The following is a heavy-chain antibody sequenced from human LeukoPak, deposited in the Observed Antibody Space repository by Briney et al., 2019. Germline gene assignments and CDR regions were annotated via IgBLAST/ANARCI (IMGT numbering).Heavy chain of an antibody. Sequence: AGGSLRLSCAASGFTFSSYWMSLVRQAPGKGLEWVANIKQDGSEKVYVDSVKGRFTISRDNAKNSLYLQMNSLRAEDTAMYYCARGGSWGSFDYWGQGTLVTVSS. J-gene: IGHJ4*02. CDR3: ARGGSWGSFDY. D-gene: IGHD6-13*01. CDR2: IKQDGSEK. V-gene: IGHV3-7*01. CDR1: GFTFSSYW.